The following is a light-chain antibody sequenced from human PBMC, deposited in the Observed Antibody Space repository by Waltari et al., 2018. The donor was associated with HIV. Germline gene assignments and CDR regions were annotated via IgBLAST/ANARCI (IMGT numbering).Light chain of an antibody. CDR3: CSFAGSYTWL. CDR1: SSDIGGHNY. V-gene: IGLV2-11*01. Sequence: QSALTQPRSVSGSPGQSVTISCTGTSSDIGGHNYVSWYQQLPGKVPKLRIYDLTKRPSGVPDRFSGSKSGNTASLTISGLQAEDEADYYCCSFAGSYTWLFGGGTKLTVL. J-gene: IGLJ2*01. CDR2: DLT.